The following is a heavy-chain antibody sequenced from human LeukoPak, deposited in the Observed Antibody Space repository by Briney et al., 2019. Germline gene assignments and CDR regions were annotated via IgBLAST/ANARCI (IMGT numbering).Heavy chain of an antibody. J-gene: IGHJ4*02. D-gene: IGHD1-1*01. Sequence: SETLSLTCTVSGGSISSCYWSWIRHPPRKGREWIGYIYYSGSTNYNPSLKSRVTISVDTSKNQFSLKLSSVTAADTAVYYRARGTYYFDYWGQGTLVTVSS. CDR1: GGSISSCY. V-gene: IGHV4-59*01. CDR3: ARGTYYFDY. CDR2: IYYSGST.